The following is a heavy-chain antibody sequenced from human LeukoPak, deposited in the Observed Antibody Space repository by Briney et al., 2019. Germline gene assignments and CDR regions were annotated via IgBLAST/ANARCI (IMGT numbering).Heavy chain of an antibody. Sequence: PSETLSLTCTVSGGSISTYYWSWIRQPPGKGLDWIGSFYYTGSTNYNPSLRSRVTISLDTSKNQISLRLSSVTAADTAVYYCARGGNALDYWSQGTLVTVSS. CDR2: FYYTGST. D-gene: IGHD4-23*01. CDR3: ARGGNALDY. J-gene: IGHJ4*02. V-gene: IGHV4-59*01. CDR1: GGSISTYY.